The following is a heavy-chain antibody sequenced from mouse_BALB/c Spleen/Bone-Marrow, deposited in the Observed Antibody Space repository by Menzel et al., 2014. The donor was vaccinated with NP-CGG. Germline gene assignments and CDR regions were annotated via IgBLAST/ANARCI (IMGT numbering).Heavy chain of an antibody. D-gene: IGHD2-4*01. CDR3: ARLITRGNFDY. V-gene: IGHV5-6-5*01. J-gene: IGHJ2*03. Sequence: VQLKESGGGLVKPGGSLKLSCAASGFTFSSYAMSWVRQTPEKRLEWVASISSGGSTYYPDSVKGRFTISRDNARNILYLQMSSLRSEDTAMYYCARLITRGNFDYWGQGPSLTVSS. CDR2: ISSGGST. CDR1: GFTFSSYA.